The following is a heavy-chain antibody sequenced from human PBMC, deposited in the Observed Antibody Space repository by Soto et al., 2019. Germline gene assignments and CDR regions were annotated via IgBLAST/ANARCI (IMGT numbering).Heavy chain of an antibody. CDR3: AKDGSTLAVTPNWFDP. CDR1: GFTFDDYA. Sequence: EVQLVESGGGLVQPGRSLRLSCAASGFTFDDYAMHWVRQAPGKGLEWVSGISWNSGSIGYADSVKGRFTISRDNAKNSLYLQMNSLRAEDTALYYCAKDGSTLAVTPNWFDPWGQGTLVTVSS. D-gene: IGHD4-17*01. V-gene: IGHV3-9*01. J-gene: IGHJ5*02. CDR2: ISWNSGSI.